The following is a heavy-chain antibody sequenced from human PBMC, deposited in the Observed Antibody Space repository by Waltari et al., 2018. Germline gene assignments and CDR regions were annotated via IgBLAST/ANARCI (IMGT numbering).Heavy chain of an antibody. CDR1: GGSISSGGYY. CDR3: ARDTMVRGAARTMDV. J-gene: IGHJ6*04. D-gene: IGHD3-10*01. Sequence: QVQLQESGPGLVKPSQTLSLTCTVSGGSISSGGYYWSWIRQHPGKGLEWIGYIYYSGSTYYNPSLKSRVTISVDTSKNQFSLKLSAVTAADTAVYYCARDTMVRGAARTMDVWGKGTTVTDSS. CDR2: IYYSGST. V-gene: IGHV4-31*03.